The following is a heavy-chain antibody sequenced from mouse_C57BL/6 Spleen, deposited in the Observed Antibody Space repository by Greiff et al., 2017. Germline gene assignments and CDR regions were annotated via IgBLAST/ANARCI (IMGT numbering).Heavy chain of an antibody. Sequence: EVQRVESGGGLVQPGGSLKLSCAASGFTFSDYYMYWVRQTPEKRLEWVAYISNGGGSTYYPDTVKGRFTISRDNAKNTLYLQMSRLTSEDTAMSYCARQQLSSSYEAMDYWGQGTSVTVSS. V-gene: IGHV5-12*01. CDR2: ISNGGGST. CDR1: GFTFSDYY. D-gene: IGHD1-1*01. CDR3: ARQQLSSSYEAMDY. J-gene: IGHJ4*01.